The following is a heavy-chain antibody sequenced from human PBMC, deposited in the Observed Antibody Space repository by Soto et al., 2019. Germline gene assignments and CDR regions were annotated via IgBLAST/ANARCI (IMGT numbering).Heavy chain of an antibody. CDR2: INAGNGNT. Sequence: ASVKVSCKASGYTFTSYAMHWVRQAPGQRLEWMGWINAGNGNTKYSQKFQGRVTITRDTSASTAYMELSSLRSEDTAVYYCARDSGRESNYYYYYMDVWGKGTTVTVSS. V-gene: IGHV1-3*01. J-gene: IGHJ6*03. CDR1: GYTFTSYA. D-gene: IGHD2-15*01. CDR3: ARDSGRESNYYYYYMDV.